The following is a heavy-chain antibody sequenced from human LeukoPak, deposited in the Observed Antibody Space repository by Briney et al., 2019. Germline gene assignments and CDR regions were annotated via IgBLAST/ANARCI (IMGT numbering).Heavy chain of an antibody. CDR1: GDSISNVNYY. CDR3: ATRKLGNDY. CDR2: VYPSGNT. V-gene: IGHV4-61*02. Sequence: SETLSLTCTVSGDSISNVNYYWSWIRQPAGEELEWIGRVYPSGNTYYSPSLKSRVTISIDTSKNQFSLKLYSVTAADTAVYYCATRKLGNDYWGQGTLVTVSS. J-gene: IGHJ4*02. D-gene: IGHD7-27*01.